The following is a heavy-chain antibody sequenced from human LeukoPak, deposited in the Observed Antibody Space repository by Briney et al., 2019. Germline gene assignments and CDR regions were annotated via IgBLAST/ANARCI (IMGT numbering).Heavy chain of an antibody. J-gene: IGHJ3*02. Sequence: ASVKVSCKVSGYTLTELSMHWVQQAPGKGLEWMGGFDPEDGETIYAQKFQGRVTMTEDTSTDTAYMELSSLRSEDTAVYYCAIIRGYSGYDGAFDIWGQGTMVTVSS. D-gene: IGHD5-12*01. CDR2: FDPEDGET. V-gene: IGHV1-24*01. CDR1: GYTLTELS. CDR3: AIIRGYSGYDGAFDI.